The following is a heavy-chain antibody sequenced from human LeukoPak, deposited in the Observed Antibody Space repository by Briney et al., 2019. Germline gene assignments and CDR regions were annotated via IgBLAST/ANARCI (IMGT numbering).Heavy chain of an antibody. D-gene: IGHD3-22*01. V-gene: IGHV4-34*01. J-gene: IGHJ4*02. CDR2: ITHSGST. Sequence: SETLSLTCVVTGGSFSGDYWSWIRQPPGKWLEWIGEITHSGSTNYNSSLESRVTISIDTSRNQISLKLISVTAADTAVYYCARGYYYDSRGYIPLLEYWCQGTLVTVSS. CDR1: GGSFSGDY. CDR3: ARGYYYDSRGYIPLLEY.